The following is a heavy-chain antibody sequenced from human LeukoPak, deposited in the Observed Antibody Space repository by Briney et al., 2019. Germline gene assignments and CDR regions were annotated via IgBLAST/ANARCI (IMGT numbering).Heavy chain of an antibody. CDR3: TRDSGTYNWFDP. J-gene: IGHJ5*02. Sequence: GGSLKLSCAASGFTFSGSAIHWVRQSSGKGLEWVGQIDKKDKGYATATAYAASVKGRFTISRDDSINTAYLQMKSPKAEDTALYYCTRDSGTYNWFDPWGQGTLVTVSS. V-gene: IGHV3-73*01. CDR1: GFTFSGSA. D-gene: IGHD1-26*01. CDR2: IDKKDKGYATAT.